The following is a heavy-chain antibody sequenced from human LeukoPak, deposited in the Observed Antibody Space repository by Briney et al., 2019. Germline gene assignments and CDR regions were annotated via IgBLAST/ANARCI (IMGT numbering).Heavy chain of an antibody. J-gene: IGHJ4*02. CDR1: GGSISSGGYS. D-gene: IGHD6-13*01. CDR3: ARGEGGAAAGTGIDY. Sequence: SETLSLTCAVSGGSISSGGYSWSWIRQPPGKGLEWIGYIYHSGSTYYNPSLKSRVTISVDRSKNQFSLKLSSVTAADTAVYYCARGEGGAAAGTGIDYWGQGTLVTVSS. CDR2: IYHSGST. V-gene: IGHV4-30-2*01.